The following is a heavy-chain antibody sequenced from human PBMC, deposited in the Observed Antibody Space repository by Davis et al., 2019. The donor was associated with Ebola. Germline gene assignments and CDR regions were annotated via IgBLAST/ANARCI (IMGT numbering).Heavy chain of an antibody. CDR1: GFTFSSYW. V-gene: IGHV3-7*03. CDR2: IKKDSSEK. J-gene: IGHJ5*02. Sequence: PGGSLRLSCAASGFTFSSYWMSWVRQAPGKGPEWVANIKKDSSEKYYVDSVRGRFTISRDNAKNLLSLQMNSLRAEDTAVYYCGRSVVTIPGDDLGGQGTLVTVSS. D-gene: IGHD2-21*02. CDR3: GRSVVTIPGDDL.